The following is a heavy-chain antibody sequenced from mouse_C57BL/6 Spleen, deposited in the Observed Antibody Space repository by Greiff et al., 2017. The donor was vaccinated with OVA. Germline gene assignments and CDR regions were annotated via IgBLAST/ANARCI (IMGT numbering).Heavy chain of an antibody. D-gene: IGHD1-1*01. CDR2: INYDGSST. V-gene: IGHV5-16*01. CDR1: GFTFSDYY. CDR3: ARDRVYYYGSSWGYAMDY. Sequence: EVKLMESEGGLVQPGSSMKLSCTASGFTFSDYYMAWVRQVPEKGLEWVANINYDGSSTYYLDSLKSRFIISRDNAKNILYLQMSSLKSEDTATYYCARDRVYYYGSSWGYAMDYWGQGTSVTVSS. J-gene: IGHJ4*01.